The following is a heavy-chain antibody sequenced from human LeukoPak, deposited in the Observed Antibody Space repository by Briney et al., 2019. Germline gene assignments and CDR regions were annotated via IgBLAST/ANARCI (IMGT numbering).Heavy chain of an antibody. CDR1: GGSISSYY. V-gene: IGHV4-59*01. CDR3: AKALGPDAFDI. CDR2: IYYSGST. J-gene: IGHJ3*02. Sequence: SETLSLTCTVSGGSISSYYWSWIRQPPGKGLEWIGYIYYSGSTNYNPSLKSRFTISVDTSKNQFSLKLSSVTAADTAVYYCAKALGPDAFDIWGQGTMVTVSS.